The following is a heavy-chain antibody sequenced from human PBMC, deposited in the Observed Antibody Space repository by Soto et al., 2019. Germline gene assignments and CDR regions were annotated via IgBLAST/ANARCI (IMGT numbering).Heavy chain of an antibody. D-gene: IGHD6-13*01. J-gene: IGHJ4*02. CDR1: GYTFTNYY. V-gene: IGHV1-46*01. CDR3: ARDLAAGDH. CDR2: INPTSGST. Sequence: HVQLVQSGAEVKKPGASVKVSCKASGYTFTNYYIHWVRQAPGQGLEWMGIINPTSGSTNYAQKFPGRVNLTYDTSTTTAYMELSGLRSEDTAVLYCARDLAAGDHWGQGTLVTVSS.